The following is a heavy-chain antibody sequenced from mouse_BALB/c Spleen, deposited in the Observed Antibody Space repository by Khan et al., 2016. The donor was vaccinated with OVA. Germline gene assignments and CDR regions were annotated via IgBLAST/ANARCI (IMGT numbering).Heavy chain of an antibody. D-gene: IGHD1-1*01. V-gene: IGHV1-7*01. J-gene: IGHJ2*01. CDR1: GYTFINYW. CDR2: INPSTGYT. CDR3: ARRGLRWDFDY. Sequence: QVQLKQSGAELAKPGASVKMSCKASGYTFINYWILWVKQRPGQGLEWIGYINPSTGYTEYNQNFKDKAKLTAVKSSSTAYMQLSSLTSEDSAVYYCARRGLRWDFDYWGQGTTLTVSS.